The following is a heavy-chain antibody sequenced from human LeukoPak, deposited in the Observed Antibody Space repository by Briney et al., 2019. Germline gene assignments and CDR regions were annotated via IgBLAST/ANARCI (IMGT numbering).Heavy chain of an antibody. CDR1: GGSISSYY. D-gene: IGHD4-23*01. V-gene: IGHV4-59*12. CDR3: ARLYRETTVVKLASWFDP. Sequence: PSETLSLTCTVSGGSISSYYWSWIRQPPGKGLEWIGYIYYSGSTNYNPSLKSRVAISVDTSKNQFSLKLSSVTAADTAVYYCARLYRETTVVKLASWFDPWGQGTLVTVSS. J-gene: IGHJ5*02. CDR2: IYYSGST.